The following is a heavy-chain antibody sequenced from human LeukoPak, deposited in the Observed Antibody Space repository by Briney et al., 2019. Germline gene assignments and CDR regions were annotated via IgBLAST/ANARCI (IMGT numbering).Heavy chain of an antibody. CDR1: GFTFSSYS. CDR3: ASDSGYVPHYYMDV. CDR2: ISSSSSYI. D-gene: IGHD5-12*01. Sequence: PGGSLRLSCAASGFTFSSYSMNWVRQAPGKGLEWVSSISSSSSYIYYADSVKGRFTISRDNAKNSLYLQMNSLRAEDTAVYYCASDSGYVPHYYMDVWGKGTTVTVSS. J-gene: IGHJ6*03. V-gene: IGHV3-21*01.